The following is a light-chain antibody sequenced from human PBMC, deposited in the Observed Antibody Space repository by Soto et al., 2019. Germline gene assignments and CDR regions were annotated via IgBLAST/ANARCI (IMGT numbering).Light chain of an antibody. Sequence: QSVLTQPPSASGTPGQRVTISCSGSSSNIGSYTVNWYQQLPGTAPKLLIYSNVQRPSGVPDRFSGSRSGTSASLAISGLQSEDEGDYYCAAWDDSLNGVVFGGGTKLTVL. CDR3: AAWDDSLNGVV. V-gene: IGLV1-44*01. J-gene: IGLJ2*01. CDR2: SNV. CDR1: SSNIGSYT.